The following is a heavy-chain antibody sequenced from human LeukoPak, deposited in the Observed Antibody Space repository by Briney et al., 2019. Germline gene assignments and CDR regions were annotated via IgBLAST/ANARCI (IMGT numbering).Heavy chain of an antibody. CDR1: GGTFSSYA. J-gene: IGHJ4*02. D-gene: IGHD3-10*01. CDR3: ARDPRGTLVRGHRFDH. CDR2: IIPIFGTA. V-gene: IGHV1-69*05. Sequence: WASVKVSCKASGGTFSSYAISWVRQAPGQGLEWMGGIIPIFGTANYAQKFQGRVTITTDESTSTAYMELSSLRSEDTAVYYCARDPRGTLVRGHRFDHWGQGILVTVSS.